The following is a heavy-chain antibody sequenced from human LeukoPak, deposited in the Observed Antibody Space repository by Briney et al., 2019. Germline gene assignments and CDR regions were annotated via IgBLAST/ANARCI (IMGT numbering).Heavy chain of an antibody. V-gene: IGHV1-8*03. D-gene: IGHD3-3*01. CDR2: MNPNSGNT. CDR1: GYTFTSYD. Sequence: ASVKVSCKASGYTFTSYDINWVRQATGQRLEWMGWMNPNSGNTGYAQKFQGRVTITRNTSISTAYMEVSSLRSEGTAVYYCARVAIFGVVTPYMDVWGKGTMVTVSS. CDR3: ARVAIFGVVTPYMDV. J-gene: IGHJ6*03.